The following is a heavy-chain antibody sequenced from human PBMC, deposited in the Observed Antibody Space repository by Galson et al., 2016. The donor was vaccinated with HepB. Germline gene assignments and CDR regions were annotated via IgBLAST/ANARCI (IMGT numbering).Heavy chain of an antibody. CDR2: IITMSDTA. V-gene: IGHV1-69*13. D-gene: IGHD2-2*02. Sequence: SVKVSCKASGGPFSSNVISWVRQAPGQVLEWMGGIITMSDTANYAQKLQGRLTIAADQAARTAYMELRSLTSDDTAVYYCATSPPMSGLPLLYFDNWGQGTLVTVSS. CDR3: ATSPPMSGLPLLYFDN. J-gene: IGHJ4*02. CDR1: GGPFSSNV.